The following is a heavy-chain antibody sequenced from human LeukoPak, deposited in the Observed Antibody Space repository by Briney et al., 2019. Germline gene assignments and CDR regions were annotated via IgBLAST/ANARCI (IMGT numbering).Heavy chain of an antibody. CDR2: IYYSGST. V-gene: IGHV4-39*01. D-gene: IGHD4-17*01. Sequence: SETLSLTCTVSGGSFSSSSYYWGWIRQPRGKGLEWIVSIYYSGSTYYNPSLKSRVTISVDTSKNQFSLKLTSVTAADTAVYYYARNLTQDFGDHGHTLKTNYFDPWGQGTLVTVSS. CDR1: GGSFSSSSYY. CDR3: ARNLTQDFGDHGHTLKTNYFDP. J-gene: IGHJ5*02.